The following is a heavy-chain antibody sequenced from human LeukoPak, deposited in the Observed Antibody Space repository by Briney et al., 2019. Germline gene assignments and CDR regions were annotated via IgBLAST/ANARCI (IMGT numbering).Heavy chain of an antibody. J-gene: IGHJ3*02. CDR2: ISSSSNTI. CDR1: GFTFSTYS. V-gene: IGHV3-48*04. CDR3: ARTDAFDI. Sequence: PGGSLRLSCAASGFTFSTYSMNWVRQAPGKGLEWVSYISSSSNTIYYADSVKGRFTISRDNAKNSLYLQMNSLRAEDTAVYYCARTDAFDISGRGTMVTVSS.